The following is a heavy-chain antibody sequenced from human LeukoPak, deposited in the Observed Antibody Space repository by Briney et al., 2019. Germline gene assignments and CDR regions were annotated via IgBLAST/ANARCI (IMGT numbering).Heavy chain of an antibody. CDR1: GGSISSYY. V-gene: IGHV4-4*08. Sequence: KTSETLSLTCTVSGGSISSYYWCWIRQPPGKGPEWIGSRYNSGSATPHSTLKIRTAISVDTATNQLSLTLSPRTASASDWYYCAGACTYYYDSSGYYHPCAFDYWGQGTLVTASS. CDR2: RYNSGSA. D-gene: IGHD3-22*01. CDR3: AGACTYYYDSSGYYHPCAFDY. J-gene: IGHJ4*02.